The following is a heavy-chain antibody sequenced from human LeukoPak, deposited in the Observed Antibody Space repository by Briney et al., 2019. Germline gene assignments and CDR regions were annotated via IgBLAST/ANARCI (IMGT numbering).Heavy chain of an antibody. Sequence: PGGSLRLSCAASGFTFSSYGMHWVRQAPGKGLEWVAVIWYDGSNKYYADSVKGRFTISRDNSKNTLYLQMNSLRAEDTAVYYCARSQYYDFWSGYYNYYYYGMDVWGQGTTVTVSS. D-gene: IGHD3-3*01. CDR1: GFTFSSYG. J-gene: IGHJ6*02. CDR3: ARSQYYDFWSGYYNYYYYGMDV. V-gene: IGHV3-33*01. CDR2: IWYDGSNK.